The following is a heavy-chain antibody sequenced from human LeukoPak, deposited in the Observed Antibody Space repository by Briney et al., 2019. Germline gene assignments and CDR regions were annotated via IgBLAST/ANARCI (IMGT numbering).Heavy chain of an antibody. V-gene: IGHV3-48*01. CDR3: AGSVFDY. Sequence: QPGGSLRLSCADSGFTFSNFGMNWVRQAPGKGLEWVSYISSSSSTIYYADSVKGRFTISRDNAKNSLYLQMNSLGAEDTAVYYCAGSVFDYWGQGTLVTVSS. CDR2: ISSSSSTI. J-gene: IGHJ4*02. CDR1: GFTFSNFG. D-gene: IGHD2-8*01.